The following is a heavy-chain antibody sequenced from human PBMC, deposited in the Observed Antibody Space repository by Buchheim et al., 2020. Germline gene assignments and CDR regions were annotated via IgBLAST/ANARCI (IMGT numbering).Heavy chain of an antibody. V-gene: IGHV1-69*06. CDR1: GGTFSSYR. Sequence: QVPLVPAGAEVRKPGSSVKVSCKGSGGTFSSYRVSWVRQAPGQGLEWMGGIIPVFGKPNYAHKFQGRLTITADKFTSTAYMERSSLGSEDTAMYYCASLRGGNSIDYWGQGTL. CDR3: ASLRGGNSIDY. J-gene: IGHJ4*02. CDR2: IIPVFGKP. D-gene: IGHD4-23*01.